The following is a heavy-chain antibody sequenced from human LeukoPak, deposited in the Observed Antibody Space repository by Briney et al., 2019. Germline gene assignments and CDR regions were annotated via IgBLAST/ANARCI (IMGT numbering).Heavy chain of an antibody. CDR3: AREIDRSGRWFDP. V-gene: IGHV4-4*07. CDR1: GGSISAYS. D-gene: IGHD3-16*02. J-gene: IGHJ5*02. CDR2: IYTSEST. Sequence: KPSETLSLTCTVSGGSISAYSWSWIRQPAGKGLEWIGRIYTSESTNYNPSFKSRVTMSLDTSKNQFSLRLNSATAADTAVYYCAREIDRSGRWFDPWGQGTLVTVSS.